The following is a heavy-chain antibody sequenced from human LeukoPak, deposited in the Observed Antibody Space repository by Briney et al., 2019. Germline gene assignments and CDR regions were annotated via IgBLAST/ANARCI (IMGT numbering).Heavy chain of an antibody. Sequence: GGSLRLSCTTSGFTFDDYGMSWVRQAPGKGLEWVSVINRNGVTTTYTDSVKGRFTISRDNAKNSLYLQMNSLRAEDTALYYCARGSNYDFWSGSYPLDYWGQGTLVTVSS. J-gene: IGHJ4*02. CDR1: GFTFDDYG. V-gene: IGHV3-20*04. CDR2: INRNGVTT. D-gene: IGHD3-3*01. CDR3: ARGSNYDFWSGSYPLDY.